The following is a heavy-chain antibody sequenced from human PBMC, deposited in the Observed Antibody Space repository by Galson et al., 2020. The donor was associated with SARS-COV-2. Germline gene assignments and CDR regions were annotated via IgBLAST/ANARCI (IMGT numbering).Heavy chain of an antibody. CDR3: ARMGVRLGLDY. CDR2: IDWDDDK. D-gene: IGHD3-16*01. CDR1: GFSLRPSGMC. J-gene: IGHJ4*02. Sequence: SGPPLVKPTQTLTLTCTFSGFSLRPSGMCVSWIRQPPGKALEWLARIDWDDDKYYSTSLKTRLTISKDTSKNQVVLTMTNMDPVDTATSYCARMGVRLGLDYWGQGTLVTVSS. V-gene: IGHV2-70*11.